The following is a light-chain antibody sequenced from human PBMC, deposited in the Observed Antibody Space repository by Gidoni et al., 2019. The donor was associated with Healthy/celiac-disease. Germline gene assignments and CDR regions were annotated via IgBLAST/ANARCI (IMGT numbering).Light chain of an antibody. J-gene: IGKJ2*01. V-gene: IGKV1-5*03. CDR2: KAS. Sequence: DIQMTQSPSTLSASVGDRVTITCRASQSISSWLAWYQQKPGKAPKLLIYKASSLESRVPSRFSGSGSGTEFTLTISSLQPDDFATYYCQQYNSYSPQYTFGQGTKLEIK. CDR3: QQYNSYSPQYT. CDR1: QSISSW.